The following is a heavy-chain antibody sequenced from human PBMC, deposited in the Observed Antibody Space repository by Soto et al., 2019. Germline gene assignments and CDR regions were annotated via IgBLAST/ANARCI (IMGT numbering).Heavy chain of an antibody. CDR2: IYYTGST. D-gene: IGHD4-17*01. J-gene: IGHJ6*02. CDR3: ARIHGGDEPSYYDYGMDV. CDR1: GGSFSSGDYY. V-gene: IGHV4-30-4*01. Sequence: QVQLQESGPGVVKPSQTLSLTCTVSGGSFSSGDYYWSWVRQPPGKGLEWIGYIYYTGSTFNNPSLKSRVSISIDTAKTQFSLKRSSVTAADTAVYYCARIHGGDEPSYYDYGMDVWGQGTTVTVSS.